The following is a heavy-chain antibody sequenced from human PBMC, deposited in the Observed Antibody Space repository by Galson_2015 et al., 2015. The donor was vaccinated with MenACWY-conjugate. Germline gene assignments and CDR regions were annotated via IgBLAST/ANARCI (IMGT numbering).Heavy chain of an antibody. CDR2: ILPTFGTA. J-gene: IGHJ6*02. CDR3: ARVCWRERDYYYYGMDV. Sequence: SVKVSCKASGGTFSNYGISWVRQAPGQGLEWMGGILPTFGTANPAQKFQGRVTITADESTSTAYMELSSLTFEDRAVYYCARVCWRERDYYYYGMDVWGQGTTVTVSS. CDR1: GGTFSNYG. V-gene: IGHV1-69*13.